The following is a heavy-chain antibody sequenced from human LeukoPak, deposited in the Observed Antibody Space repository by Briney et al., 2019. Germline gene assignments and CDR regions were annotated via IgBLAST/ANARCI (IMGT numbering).Heavy chain of an antibody. CDR2: INPNSAGT. V-gene: IGHV1-2*02. J-gene: IGHJ5*02. CDR3: ARESGLRGGGFDP. D-gene: IGHD5-12*01. CDR1: GYTFTGYY. Sequence: GASVKVSCKASGYTFTGYYMHWVRQAPGQGLEWMGWINPNSAGTNYAQNFQGRVTMTRDTSTNTAYMELSRLKSDDTAIYYCARESGLRGGGFDPWGQGTLVTVSS.